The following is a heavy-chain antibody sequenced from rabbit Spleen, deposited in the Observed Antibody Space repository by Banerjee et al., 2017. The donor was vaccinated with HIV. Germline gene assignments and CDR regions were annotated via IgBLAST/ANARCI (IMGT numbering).Heavy chain of an antibody. D-gene: IGHD1-1*01. CDR3: AREDGVGSGYPTRLDL. CDR2: IYAGTIGST. J-gene: IGHJ3*01. Sequence: QQLVESGGGLVKPGASLTLTCKASGFSFSSGYDMCWVRQAPGKGLEWIACIYAGTIGSTYSASWAKGRFTCSKTSSTTVTLQMTSLTAADTATYFCAREDGVGSGYPTRLDLWGQGTLVTVS. V-gene: IGHV1S40*01. CDR1: GFSFSSGYD.